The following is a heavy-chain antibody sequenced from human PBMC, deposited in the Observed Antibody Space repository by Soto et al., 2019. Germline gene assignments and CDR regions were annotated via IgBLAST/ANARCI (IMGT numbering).Heavy chain of an antibody. D-gene: IGHD6-19*01. Sequence: QITLKESGPTLVKTTQTLTLTCSFSGFSLTSRGEGVGWIRQPPGKTLEWLAVLYWDDDNRYSPSLKTRLLLTKDIAKNQLLLTVTDMEPVDTATYYCAHRKVVVAGLGTASFDYWGQGIQVTVSS. CDR3: AHRKVVVAGLGTASFDY. V-gene: IGHV2-5*02. J-gene: IGHJ4*02. CDR2: LYWDDDN. CDR1: GFSLTSRGEG.